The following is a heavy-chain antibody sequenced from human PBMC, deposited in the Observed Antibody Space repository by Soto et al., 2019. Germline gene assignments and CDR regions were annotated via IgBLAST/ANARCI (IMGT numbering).Heavy chain of an antibody. J-gene: IGHJ5*02. V-gene: IGHV1-18*01. CDR3: AKISGSGTSPMGWFDP. Sequence: QVQLVQSGAEVKKPGASVKVSCKASGYTFTSYGISWVRQAPGQGLEWLGWISAYNGNTNYAQQLQGRVTMTTDTSTCTAYMELRSLRSDDTAVYYGAKISGSGTSPMGWFDPWCQGTLVTVSS. CDR1: GYTFTSYG. D-gene: IGHD3-10*01. CDR2: ISAYNGNT.